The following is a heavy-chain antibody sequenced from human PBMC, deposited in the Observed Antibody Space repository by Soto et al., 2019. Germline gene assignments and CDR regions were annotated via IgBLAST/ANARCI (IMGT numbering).Heavy chain of an antibody. J-gene: IGHJ6*02. CDR3: ARARVPYSSTWYRYDYYGMDI. D-gene: IGHD6-13*01. V-gene: IGHV4-31*03. CDR1: GDSISSSSYY. CDR2: IHYSGNT. Sequence: PSETLSLTCTVSGDSISSSSYYWSWIRQHPGKGLEWIGYIHYSGNTRYNPSLKSRLTISVDTSKNQFSLMLSSLTAADTAVYFCARARVPYSSTWYRYDYYGMDIWGQGTKVTVSS.